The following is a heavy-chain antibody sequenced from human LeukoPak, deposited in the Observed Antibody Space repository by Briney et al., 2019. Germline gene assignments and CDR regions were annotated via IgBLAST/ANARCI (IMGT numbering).Heavy chain of an antibody. V-gene: IGHV1-2*02. CDR3: ARSRGLFSSWYADY. CDR1: GYTFTDYY. CDR2: INPNSGVT. D-gene: IGHD6-13*01. Sequence: ASVKVSCKASGYTFTDYYMHWVRQAPGQGLEWMGWINPNSGVTNYAQKFQGRVTMTRDTSISTAYMELSRLRSDDTAVYSCARSRGLFSSWYADYWGQGTLVTVSS. J-gene: IGHJ4*02.